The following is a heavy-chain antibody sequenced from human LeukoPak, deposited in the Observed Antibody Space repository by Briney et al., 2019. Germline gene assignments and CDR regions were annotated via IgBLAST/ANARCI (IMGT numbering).Heavy chain of an antibody. Sequence: ASVKVSCKASGGTFSSYAISWVRQAPGQGLEWVGRIIPILGIANYAQKFQGRVTITADKSTSTAYMELSSLRSEDTAVYYCARGGTTVVTYFDYWGQGTLVTVSS. CDR1: GGTFSSYA. V-gene: IGHV1-69*04. J-gene: IGHJ4*02. CDR2: IIPILGIA. D-gene: IGHD4-23*01. CDR3: ARGGTTVVTYFDY.